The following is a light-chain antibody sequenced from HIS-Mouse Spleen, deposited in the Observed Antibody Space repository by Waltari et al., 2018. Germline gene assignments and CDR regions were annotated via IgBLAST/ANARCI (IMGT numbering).Light chain of an antibody. J-gene: IGLJ2*01. V-gene: IGLV2-23*01. CDR3: CSYAGSVV. CDR1: SSAVGSYNL. Sequence: QSALTQPASVSGSPGQSITISCTGTSSAVGSYNLVSWYQQHPVKAPKLMLYEGSKRPSGVSNRFSGSKSGNTASLTISGLQAEGEADYYCCSYAGSVVFGGGTKLTVL. CDR2: EGS.